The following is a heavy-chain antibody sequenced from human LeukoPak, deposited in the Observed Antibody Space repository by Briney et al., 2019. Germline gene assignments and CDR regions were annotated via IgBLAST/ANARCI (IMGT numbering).Heavy chain of an antibody. CDR1: GGSISSSSYY. J-gene: IGHJ4*02. CDR3: ARVVGYGSRKGFDY. Sequence: SETLSLTCTVSGGSISSSSYYWGWIRQPPGKELEWIESIYYSGSTYYNPSLKSRVTISVDTSKNQFSLTLSSVTAADTAVYYCARVVGYGSRKGFDYWGQGTLVTVSS. D-gene: IGHD3-10*01. V-gene: IGHV4-39*07. CDR2: IYYSGST.